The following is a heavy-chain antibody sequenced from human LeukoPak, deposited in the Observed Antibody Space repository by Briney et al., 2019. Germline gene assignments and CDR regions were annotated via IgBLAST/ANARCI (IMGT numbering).Heavy chain of an antibody. CDR2: IYYSGST. CDR3: ARRGIAAAGYDY. Sequence: ETLSLTCTVSGGSISSYYWSWIRQPPGKGLEWIGYIYYSGSTNYNPSLKSRVTISVDTSKNQFSLKLSSVTAADTAVYYCARRGIAAAGYDYWGQGTLVTVSS. V-gene: IGHV4-59*08. CDR1: GGSISSYY. J-gene: IGHJ4*02. D-gene: IGHD6-13*01.